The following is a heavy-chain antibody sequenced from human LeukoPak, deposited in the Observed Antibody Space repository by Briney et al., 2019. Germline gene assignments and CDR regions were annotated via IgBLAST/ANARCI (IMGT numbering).Heavy chain of an antibody. J-gene: IGHJ6*03. D-gene: IGHD4-17*01. Sequence: ASVKVSCKAFGYTFTSNYMHWVRQAPGQGLEWMGVISPSGGSTSYAQKFQGRVTLTRDMSTSTDYLELSSLRSDDTAVYYCARRVGYGDYYYYYYMDVWGKGTTVTVSS. V-gene: IGHV1-46*01. CDR2: ISPSGGST. CDR1: GYTFTSNY. CDR3: ARRVGYGDYYYYYYMDV.